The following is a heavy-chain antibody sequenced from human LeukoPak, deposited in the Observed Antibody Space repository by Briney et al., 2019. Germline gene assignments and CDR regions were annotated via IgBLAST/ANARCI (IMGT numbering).Heavy chain of an antibody. V-gene: IGHV3-30-3*01. CDR1: GFTFSSYA. CDR2: ISYDGSSK. D-gene: IGHD3-10*01. Sequence: GGSLRLSCAASGFTFSSYAMHWVRQAPGKGLEWVAVISYDGSSKYYADSVKGRFTISRDNSKNMMYLQMNSLRAEDTAVYYCARDRFMVRGVMVGTFDLWGQGTMVTVSS. J-gene: IGHJ3*01. CDR3: ARDRFMVRGVMVGTFDL.